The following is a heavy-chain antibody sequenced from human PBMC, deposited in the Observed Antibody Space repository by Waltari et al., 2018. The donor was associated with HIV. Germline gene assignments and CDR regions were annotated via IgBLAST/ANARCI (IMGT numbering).Heavy chain of an antibody. D-gene: IGHD1-26*01. CDR3: ARIVGVTHSDY. J-gene: IGHJ4*02. Sequence: EVQLMESGGGLVQPGGSLRLSCAASGFTFSSYWMSWVRRGPGQGLEWVANKKYDGSEKNYVDSVKGRFTISRDNAKNSLYLQMNSLRAEDTAIYYCARIVGVTHSDYWGQGTLVTVSS. CDR1: GFTFSSYW. V-gene: IGHV3-7*01. CDR2: KKYDGSEK.